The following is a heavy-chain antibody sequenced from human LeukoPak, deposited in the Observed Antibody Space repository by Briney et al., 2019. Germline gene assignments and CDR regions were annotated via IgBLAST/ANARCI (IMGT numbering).Heavy chain of an antibody. J-gene: IGHJ4*02. CDR3: ARPFDY. Sequence: PGGSLRLSRAASAFTFSSYEMNWVRQAPGKGLEWVSYITSSGSTMYYTDSVKGLFTISRDNDKNSLYLQMNSLRAEDTAVYYCARPFDYWGQGILVTVSS. CDR2: ITSSGSTM. V-gene: IGHV3-48*03. CDR1: AFTFSSYE.